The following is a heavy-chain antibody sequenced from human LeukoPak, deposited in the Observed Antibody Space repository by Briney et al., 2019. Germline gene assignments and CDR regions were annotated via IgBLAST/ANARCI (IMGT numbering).Heavy chain of an antibody. V-gene: IGHV5-51*01. Sequence: GESLQISCKGSGYSINNYWIGWVRQMPGKGLEWMGIIYPADSDIRYSPSFQGQVTISADKSISTAYLQWSSLKASDTAMYYCARLGDSDYYDSSGYYSHWFDPWGQGTLVTVSS. D-gene: IGHD3-22*01. CDR2: IYPADSDI. CDR3: ARLGDSDYYDSSGYYSHWFDP. CDR1: GYSINNYW. J-gene: IGHJ5*02.